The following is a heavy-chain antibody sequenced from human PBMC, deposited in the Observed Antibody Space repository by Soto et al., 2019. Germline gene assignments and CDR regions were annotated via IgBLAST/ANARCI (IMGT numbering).Heavy chain of an antibody. V-gene: IGHV1-69*13. Sequence: ASVKVSCKASGGTFSSYAISWVRQAPGQGLEWMGGIIPIFGTANYAQKFQGRVTITADESTSTAYMELSSLRSEDTAVYYCAREIGWDRDYEGFRPKYGMDVWGQGTTVTVSS. D-gene: IGHD4-17*01. J-gene: IGHJ6*02. CDR1: GGTFSSYA. CDR2: IIPIFGTA. CDR3: AREIGWDRDYEGFRPKYGMDV.